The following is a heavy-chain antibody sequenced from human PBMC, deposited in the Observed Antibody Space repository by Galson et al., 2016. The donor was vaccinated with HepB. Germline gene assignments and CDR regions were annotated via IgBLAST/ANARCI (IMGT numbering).Heavy chain of an antibody. CDR2: INQGGSDR. CDR3: ARRLDTQGRIGGWAWGMDV. CDR1: GFTFNSYW. J-gene: IGHJ6*02. D-gene: IGHD3-10*01. V-gene: IGHV3-7*01. Sequence: SLRLSCAASGFTFNSYWMSWVRQAPGKGLEWLANINQGGSDRKYVDSVMGRFTISRDNAKNSLYLQMNSLTTEDTAVYFCARRLDTQGRIGGWAWGMDVWGQGTTVTGSS.